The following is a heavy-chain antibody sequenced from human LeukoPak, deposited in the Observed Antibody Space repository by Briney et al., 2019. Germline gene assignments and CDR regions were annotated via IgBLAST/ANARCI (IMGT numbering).Heavy chain of an antibody. CDR3: ARGGQGYDLNWFDP. Sequence: GGSLRLSCAASGFTFSSYEMNWVRQAPGKGLEWISYISSSGSTIYCADSVKGRFTISRDNSKNTLYLQMNSLRAEDTAVYYCARGGQGYDLNWFDPWGQGTLVTVSS. CDR2: ISSSGSTI. D-gene: IGHD3-3*01. J-gene: IGHJ5*02. CDR1: GFTFSSYE. V-gene: IGHV3-48*03.